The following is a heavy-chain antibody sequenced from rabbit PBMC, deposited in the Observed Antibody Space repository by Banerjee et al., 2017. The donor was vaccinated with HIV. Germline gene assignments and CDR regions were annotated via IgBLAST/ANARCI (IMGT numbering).Heavy chain of an antibody. J-gene: IGHJ4*01. CDR2: INTSSGNT. CDR3: ARGGVAYPTYGAYNL. V-gene: IGHV1S40*01. Sequence: QSLEESGGDLVKPGASLTLTCTASGFSFSDKYVMCWVRQAPGKGLEWIGCINTSSGNTVYASWAKGRFTISKTSSTTVTLQMTSLTAADTATYFCARGGVAYPTYGAYNLWGQGTLVTVS. D-gene: IGHD6-1*01. CDR1: GFSFSDKYV.